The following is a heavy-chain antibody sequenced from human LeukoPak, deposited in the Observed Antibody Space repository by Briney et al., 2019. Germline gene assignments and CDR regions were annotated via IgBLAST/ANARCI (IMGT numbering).Heavy chain of an antibody. Sequence: GGSLRLSCAASGFRFSTYWMSWVRQAPGKGLEWVAHIKHDGTEKNYVDSVKGRFTISRDNSRNTLYLQMISLRAEDTAVYYCAKDGCSSTSCYYFDYWGQGTLVTVSS. CDR1: GFRFSTYW. D-gene: IGHD2-2*01. J-gene: IGHJ4*02. CDR3: AKDGCSSTSCYYFDY. CDR2: IKHDGTEK. V-gene: IGHV3-7*01.